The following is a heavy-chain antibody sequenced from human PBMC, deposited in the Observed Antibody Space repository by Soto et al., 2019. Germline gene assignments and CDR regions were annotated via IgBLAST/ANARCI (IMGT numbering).Heavy chain of an antibody. CDR1: GGSISSSSYY. CDR2: IYYSGST. Sequence: SETLSLTCTVSGGSISSSSYYWGWIRQPPGKGLEWIGSIYYSGSTYYNPSLKSRVTISVDTSKNQFSLKLSSVTAADTAVYYCASIYGSGSYYKDKNPFYDYWGQGTLVTVSS. CDR3: ASIYGSGSYYKDKNPFYDY. D-gene: IGHD3-10*01. J-gene: IGHJ4*02. V-gene: IGHV4-39*01.